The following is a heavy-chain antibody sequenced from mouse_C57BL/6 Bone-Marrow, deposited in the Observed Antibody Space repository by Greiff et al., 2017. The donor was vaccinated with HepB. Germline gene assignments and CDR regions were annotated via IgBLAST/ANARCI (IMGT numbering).Heavy chain of an antibody. CDR1: GFSFSDYY. J-gene: IGHJ3*01. D-gene: IGHD4-1*01. CDR3: ARHLTGSWFAY. Sequence: EVKLVESGGGLVQPGGSLKLSCAASGFSFSDYYMYWVRQTPEKRLEWVAYISNGGGSTYYPDTVKGRFTISRDNAKNTLYLQMSRLKSEDTAMYYCARHLTGSWFAYWGQGTLVTVSA. CDR2: ISNGGGST. V-gene: IGHV5-12*01.